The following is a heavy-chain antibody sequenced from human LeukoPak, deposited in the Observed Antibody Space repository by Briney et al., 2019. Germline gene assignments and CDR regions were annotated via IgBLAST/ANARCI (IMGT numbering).Heavy chain of an antibody. Sequence: PGGSLRLSCAASGFTFSSYSMNWVRQAPGKGLEWVSSISSSSSYIYYADSVKGRFTISRDNAKNSLYPQMNSLRAEDTAVYYCARDRPATYYDFWSGYFGSHEVYYYYMDVWGKGTTVTVSS. CDR1: GFTFSSYS. CDR3: ARDRPATYYDFWSGYFGSHEVYYYYMDV. CDR2: ISSSSSYI. V-gene: IGHV3-21*01. J-gene: IGHJ6*03. D-gene: IGHD3-3*01.